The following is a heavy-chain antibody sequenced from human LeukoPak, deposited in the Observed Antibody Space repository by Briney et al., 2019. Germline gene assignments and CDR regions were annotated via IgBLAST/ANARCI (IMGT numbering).Heavy chain of an antibody. CDR3: ARQRDTASVGAFDI. V-gene: IGHV4-39*01. CDR2: IHFSGTT. D-gene: IGHD6-25*01. CDR1: GGSLRSDTNFWGWDSSNY. J-gene: IGHJ3*02. Sequence: PSETLSLICIVSGGSLRSDTNFWGWDSSNYWGWIRQPPGKGLGWIGSIHFSGTTYYSPSLQSRITISVDTSKNRFSLELTSVTATDTALYYCARQRDTASVGAFDIWGQGTMVTVSS.